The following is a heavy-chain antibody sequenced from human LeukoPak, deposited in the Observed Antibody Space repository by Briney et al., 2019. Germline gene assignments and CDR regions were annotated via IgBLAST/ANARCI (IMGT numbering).Heavy chain of an antibody. J-gene: IGHJ3*02. CDR2: IKQDGSEK. V-gene: IGHV3-7*01. CDR3: ARDLDAFDI. Sequence: PGGSLRLSCAASGSTFSSYWMSWVRQAPGKGLEWVANIKQDGSEKYYVDSVKGRFTISRDNAKNSLYLQMNSLRAEDTAVYYCARDLDAFDIWGQGTMVTVSS. CDR1: GSTFSSYW.